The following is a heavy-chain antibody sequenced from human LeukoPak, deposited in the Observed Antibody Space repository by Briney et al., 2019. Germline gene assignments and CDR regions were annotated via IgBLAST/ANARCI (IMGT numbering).Heavy chain of an antibody. Sequence: GGSLRLSCVASGFTFSSYSMNWVRQAPGKGLEWVSSICRSSSYIYYADSVKGRLTISRDNAKNSLYLQMNSLRAEDTAVYYCARDPGGLTGILYYYYMDVWGKGTTVTVSS. V-gene: IGHV3-21*01. D-gene: IGHD3-9*01. J-gene: IGHJ6*03. CDR2: ICRSSSYI. CDR3: ARDPGGLTGILYYYYMDV. CDR1: GFTFSSYS.